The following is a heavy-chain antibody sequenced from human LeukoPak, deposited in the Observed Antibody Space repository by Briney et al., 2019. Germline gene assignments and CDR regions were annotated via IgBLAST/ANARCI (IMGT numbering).Heavy chain of an antibody. V-gene: IGHV5-51*01. D-gene: IGHD5-12*01. Sequence: GESLKISCKGSGYSFTSYWIGWVRQMPGKGLEWMGIIYPGDSDTRYSPSFQGQVTISADKSISTAYLQWSSLKASGTAMYYCARLAADSGYDYAFDIWGQGTMVTVSS. CDR1: GYSFTSYW. CDR2: IYPGDSDT. J-gene: IGHJ3*02. CDR3: ARLAADSGYDYAFDI.